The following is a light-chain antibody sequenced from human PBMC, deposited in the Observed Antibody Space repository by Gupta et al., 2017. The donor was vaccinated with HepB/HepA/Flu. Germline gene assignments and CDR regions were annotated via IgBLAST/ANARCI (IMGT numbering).Light chain of an antibody. V-gene: IGKV4-1*01. CDR3: QQYYSTPQT. J-gene: IGKJ1*01. CDR2: WAS. CDR1: QSVLYSSNNKNY. Sequence: IVMTQSPDPLAVSLGDRATLNCKSSQSVLYSSNNKNYLAWYQQKPGQPPKLLIYWASTRESGVPYRFSGSGSGTDFTLTISSLQAEDVAVYYCQQYYSTPQTFGQGTKVEIK.